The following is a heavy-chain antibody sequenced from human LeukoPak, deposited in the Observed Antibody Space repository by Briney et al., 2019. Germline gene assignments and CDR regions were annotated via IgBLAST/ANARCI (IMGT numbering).Heavy chain of an antibody. CDR3: ATSIAVAGLQH. V-gene: IGHV3-53*01. CDR2: IYSGGST. CDR1: GFTVSSNY. D-gene: IGHD6-19*01. Sequence: PWGSLRLSCAASGFTVSSNYMSWVRQAPGKGLVWVSVIYSGGSTYYADSVKGRFTISRDNSMNTLYLQMNSLRAEDTAVYYCATSIAVAGLQHWGQGTLVTVSS. J-gene: IGHJ1*01.